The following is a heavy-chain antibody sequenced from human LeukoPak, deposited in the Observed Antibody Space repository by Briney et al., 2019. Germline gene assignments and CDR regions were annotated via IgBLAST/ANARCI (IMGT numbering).Heavy chain of an antibody. CDR1: GFTFSSYW. CDR3: AKDPEQQQLFFQH. D-gene: IGHD6-13*01. J-gene: IGHJ1*01. V-gene: IGHV3-7*01. CDR2: IKQDGSEK. Sequence: GGSLRLSCAASGFTFSSYWTSWVRQAPGKGLEWVANIKQDGSEKYYVDSVKGRFTISRDNAKNSLYLQMNSLRAEDTAVYYCAKDPEQQQLFFQHWGQGTLVTVSS.